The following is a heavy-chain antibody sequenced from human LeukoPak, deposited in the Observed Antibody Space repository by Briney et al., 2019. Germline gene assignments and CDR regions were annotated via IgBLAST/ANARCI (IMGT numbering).Heavy chain of an antibody. CDR1: GYTFINYY. J-gene: IGHJ4*02. CDR3: ARVYYSAPRAWFAY. Sequence: GASVKVSCKASGYTFINYYMHWVRQAPGQGLEWMGIINPSGGSTTYAQKFQGRVTMTRDMSTSTVYMELSSLRSEDSAVYYCARVYYSAPRAWFAYWGKGTLVTASS. V-gene: IGHV1-46*01. D-gene: IGHD3-10*01. CDR2: INPSGGST.